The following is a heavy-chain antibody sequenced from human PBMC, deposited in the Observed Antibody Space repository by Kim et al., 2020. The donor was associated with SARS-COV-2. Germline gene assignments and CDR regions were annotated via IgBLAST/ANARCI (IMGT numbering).Heavy chain of an antibody. V-gene: IGHV4-61*02. J-gene: IGHJ6*02. CDR2: IYTSAST. CDR3: ARDTCPRSCYSYYYYGMDV. Sequence: SETLSLTCTVSGGSISSGSYNWSWLRQPAGKGLEWIGRIYTSASTNHNLTLKSRVTISVDTSKNQLSLKLSSVTAADTDVYYCARDTCPRSCYSYYYYGMDVWGQGTTVTVSS. CDR1: GGSISSGSYN. D-gene: IGHD2-15*01.